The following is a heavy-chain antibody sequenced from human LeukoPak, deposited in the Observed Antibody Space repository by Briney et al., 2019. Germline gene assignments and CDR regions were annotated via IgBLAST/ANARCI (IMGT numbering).Heavy chain of an antibody. CDR1: GFIFTDYW. Sequence: GGSLRLSCAASGFIFTDYWMHWVRQGPGKELVWVARISGDGRATTYADSVKGRFTISRDNSKNTLYLQMNSLRAEDTTVFYCARGGGYCTGPSCYTFDYWGQGTLVTVSS. CDR2: ISGDGRAT. D-gene: IGHD2-2*02. V-gene: IGHV3-74*01. J-gene: IGHJ4*02. CDR3: ARGGGYCTGPSCYTFDY.